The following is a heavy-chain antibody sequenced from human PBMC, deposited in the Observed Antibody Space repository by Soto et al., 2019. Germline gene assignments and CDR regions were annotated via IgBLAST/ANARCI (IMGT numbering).Heavy chain of an antibody. J-gene: IGHJ3*02. Sequence: GGSLRLSCAASGFTFSSYSMNWVRQAPGKGLEWVSSISSSSSYIYYADSVKGRFTISRDNAKNSLYLQMNSLRAEDTAVYYCARDDITIVGVVIISFDIWGQGTMVTVS. CDR2: ISSSSSYI. CDR1: GFTFSSYS. D-gene: IGHD3-3*01. CDR3: ARDDITIVGVVIISFDI. V-gene: IGHV3-21*01.